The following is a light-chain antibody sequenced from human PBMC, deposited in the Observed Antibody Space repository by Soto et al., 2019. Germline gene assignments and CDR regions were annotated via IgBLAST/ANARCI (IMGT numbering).Light chain of an antibody. J-gene: IGKJ5*01. CDR3: QRYGSGLT. CDR2: GAS. Sequence: EIVLTQSPGTLSLSPGERATLSCRASQSVSSSYLAWYQQKPGQAPRLLIYGASSRATGIPDRISGSGSGTDFTLTISRLEPADFAVYYCQRYGSGLTFGQGTRLEIK. V-gene: IGKV3-20*01. CDR1: QSVSSSY.